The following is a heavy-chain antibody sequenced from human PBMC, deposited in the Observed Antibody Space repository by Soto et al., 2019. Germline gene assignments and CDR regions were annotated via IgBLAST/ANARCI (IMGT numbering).Heavy chain of an antibody. CDR3: ARHLTGHTTIFAVSDSGYMDF. V-gene: IGHV4-39*01. J-gene: IGHJ6*03. CDR2: IHHGGST. D-gene: IGHD3-3*01. Sequence: QLQLQESGPGLVKPSETLSLTCTVSGGSIKSGSYYWGWVRQPPGKGLQWIGSIHHGGSTYYNPSLQSGVSMSIDSAKNQFSPQLTAVTAADRAVYYCARHLTGHTTIFAVSDSGYMDFWGKGTTVAVSS. CDR1: GGSIKSGSYY.